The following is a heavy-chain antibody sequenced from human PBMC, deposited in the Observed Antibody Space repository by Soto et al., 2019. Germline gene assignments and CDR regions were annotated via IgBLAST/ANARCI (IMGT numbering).Heavy chain of an antibody. CDR2: IYYSGST. CDR1: GGSISSGGYY. CDR3: ARDGPYYYDSSGYYYASN. Sequence: QVQLQESGPGLVKPSQTLSLTCTVSGGSISSGGYYWSWIRQHPGKGLEWIGYIYYSGSTYYNPSLKSRVTISVDTSKNQFSLKLSSVTAADTAVYYCARDGPYYYDSSGYYYASNWGQGTLVTVSS. D-gene: IGHD3-22*01. V-gene: IGHV4-31*03. J-gene: IGHJ4*02.